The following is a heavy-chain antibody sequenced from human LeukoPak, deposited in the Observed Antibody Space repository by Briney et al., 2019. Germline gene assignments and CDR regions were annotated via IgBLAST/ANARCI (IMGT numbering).Heavy chain of an antibody. CDR3: ARDARRYSSSSYFDY. D-gene: IGHD6-6*01. Sequence: PGGSLRLSCAASGFTFSSYAMSWVRQAPGKGLEWVSAISGSGGSTYYADSVKGRFTISRDNSKNTLYLQMNSLRAEDTAVYYCARDARRYSSSSYFDYWGQGTLVTVSS. CDR2: ISGSGGST. V-gene: IGHV3-23*01. J-gene: IGHJ4*02. CDR1: GFTFSSYA.